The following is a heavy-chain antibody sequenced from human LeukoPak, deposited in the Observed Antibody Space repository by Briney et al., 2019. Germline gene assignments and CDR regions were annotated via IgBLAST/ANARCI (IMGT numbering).Heavy chain of an antibody. CDR1: GYTFTSYY. CDR2: INPSGGST. Sequence: ASVNVSCKASGYTFTSYYMHWVRQAPGQGLEWMGIINPSGGSTSYAQKFQGRVTMTRDTSTSTVYMELSSLRSEDTAVYYCASPAVGQAAPFYWGQGTLVTVSS. J-gene: IGHJ4*02. CDR3: ASPAVGQAAPFY. D-gene: IGHD6-13*01. V-gene: IGHV1-46*01.